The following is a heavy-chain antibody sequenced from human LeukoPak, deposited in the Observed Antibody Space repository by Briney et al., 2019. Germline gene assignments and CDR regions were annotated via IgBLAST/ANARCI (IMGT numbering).Heavy chain of an antibody. J-gene: IGHJ4*02. CDR2: INSGNGNT. V-gene: IGHV1-3*03. CDR3: ARDSCSGATCYLRFFDY. CDR1: GYTFTSYA. D-gene: IGHD2-15*01. Sequence: ASVKVSCKASGYTFTSYAMHWVRQAPGQRLEWMGWINSGNGNTKYSLEFQGRVTITRDTSASTAYMELSSLSSEDMAVYYCARDSCSGATCYLRFFDYWGQGTLVTVSS.